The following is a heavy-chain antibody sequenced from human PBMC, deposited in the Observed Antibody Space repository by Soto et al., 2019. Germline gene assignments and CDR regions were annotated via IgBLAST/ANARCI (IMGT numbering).Heavy chain of an antibody. CDR1: GGSISSSSYY. D-gene: IGHD6-13*01. J-gene: IGHJ4*02. Sequence: QLQLQESGPGLVKPSETLSLTCTVSGGSISSSSYYWGWIRQPPGKGLEWIGSIYYSGSTYYNPSLKSRVTISVDTSKNQFSLKLSSVTAADPAVYYCARYRWIYGAYSSSLSDYWGQGTLVTVSS. V-gene: IGHV4-39*01. CDR2: IYYSGST. CDR3: ARYRWIYGAYSSSLSDY.